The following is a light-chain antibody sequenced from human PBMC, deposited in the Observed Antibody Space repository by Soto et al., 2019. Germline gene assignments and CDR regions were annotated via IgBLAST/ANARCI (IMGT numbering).Light chain of an antibody. CDR1: NVGTYGV. V-gene: IGLV2-23*01. J-gene: IGLJ1*01. Sequence: QSALTQPASVSGSPGQSITISCSNVGTYGVVSWYQQHPGKVPKLIIYDGTQRPSGVSDRFSGSKSAGTASLTISGLQAEDEADYYCSLDAGRNNDVFGPGTKLTVL. CDR2: DGT. CDR3: SLDAGRNNDV.